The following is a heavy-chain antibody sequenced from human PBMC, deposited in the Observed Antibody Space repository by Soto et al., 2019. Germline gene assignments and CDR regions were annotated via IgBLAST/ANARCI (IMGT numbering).Heavy chain of an antibody. J-gene: IGHJ4*02. CDR3: ANGQEGNFVYLLLY. CDR2: ISHDGTYE. V-gene: IGHV3-30*18. Sequence: QVQLVESGGGVVQPGRSLRISCAACGCRFGTYGMHWVRQATGNYLEWVAVISHDGTYEYYADSVKGRFTLSRDNSNNTLFLQMNSLRVENTAVYYGANGQEGNFVYLLLYWGKGTRVSVSS. D-gene: IGHD3-9*01. CDR1: GCRFGTYG.